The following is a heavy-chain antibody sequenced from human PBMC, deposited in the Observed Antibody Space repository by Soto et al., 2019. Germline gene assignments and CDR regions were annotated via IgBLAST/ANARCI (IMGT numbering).Heavy chain of an antibody. CDR3: ASLSGGGDFDY. V-gene: IGHV6-1*01. CDR2: TYYRSKWYS. D-gene: IGHD3-16*01. CDR1: GDSVSRNSGA. Sequence: PPQTLSLTCAISGDSVSRNSGAWNWIRQSPSRGLEWLGRTYYRSKWYSDYARSVKSRISINSDTSKNQFSLYLDSVTPEDTAVDYCASLSGGGDFDYWGQGVLVTFSS. J-gene: IGHJ4*02.